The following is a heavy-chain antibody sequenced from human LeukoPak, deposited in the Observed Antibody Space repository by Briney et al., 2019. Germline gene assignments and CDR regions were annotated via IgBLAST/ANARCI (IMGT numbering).Heavy chain of an antibody. CDR3: ARGESHEVGATILGS. D-gene: IGHD1-26*01. V-gene: IGHV1-69*01. Sequence: ASVKVSCKASGGTFSSYAISWVRQAPGQGLEWMGGIIPIFGTANYAQKFQGRVTITADESTSTAYMELSSLRSEDTAVYYCARGESHEVGATILGSWGQGTLVTVSS. CDR2: IIPIFGTA. J-gene: IGHJ5*02. CDR1: GGTFSSYA.